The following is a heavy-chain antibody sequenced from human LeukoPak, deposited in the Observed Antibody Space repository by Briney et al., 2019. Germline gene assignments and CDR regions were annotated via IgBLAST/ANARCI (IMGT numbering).Heavy chain of an antibody. V-gene: IGHV4-30-2*01. Sequence: SETLSLTCAVSGGSISSGGYSWSWIRQPPGKGLEWIGYIYHSGSTYYNPSLKSRVTISVDRSKNQFSLKLSSVTAADTAVYYCARDHKEVMGGTGNWYFDLWGRGTLVTVSS. CDR2: IYHSGST. CDR1: GGSISSGGYS. D-gene: IGHD3-16*01. J-gene: IGHJ2*01. CDR3: ARDHKEVMGGTGNWYFDL.